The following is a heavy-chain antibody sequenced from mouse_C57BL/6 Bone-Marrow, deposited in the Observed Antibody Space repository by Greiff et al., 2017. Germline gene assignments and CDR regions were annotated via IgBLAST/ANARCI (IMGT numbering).Heavy chain of an antibody. CDR1: GYTFTSYW. Sequence: QVHVKQPGAELVRPGTSVKLSCKASGYTFTSYWMHWVKQRPGQGLEWIGVIDPSDSYTNYNQKFKGKATLTVDTSSSTAYMQLSSLTSEDSAVYYCLYAWFAYWGQGTLVTVSA. CDR3: LYAWFAY. CDR2: IDPSDSYT. V-gene: IGHV1-59*01. J-gene: IGHJ3*01. D-gene: IGHD1-1*01.